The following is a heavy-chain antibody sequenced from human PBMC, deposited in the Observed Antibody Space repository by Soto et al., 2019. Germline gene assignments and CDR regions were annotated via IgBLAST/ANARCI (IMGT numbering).Heavy chain of an antibody. D-gene: IGHD4-17*01. V-gene: IGHV3-66*01. Sequence: GGSLRLSCAASGFTFSSYIMNWVRQAPGKGLEWVSVICSGGSTYYADSVKGRFTISRDNSKNTLYLQMNSLRAEDTAVYYCATSLGHDYGDYNAFDIWGQGTMVTVSS. CDR1: GFTFSSYI. CDR3: ATSLGHDYGDYNAFDI. CDR2: ICSGGST. J-gene: IGHJ3*02.